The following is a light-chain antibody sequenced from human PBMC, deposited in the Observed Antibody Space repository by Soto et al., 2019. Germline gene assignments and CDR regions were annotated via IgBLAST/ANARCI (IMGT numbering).Light chain of an antibody. CDR3: QQYSSFPYT. Sequence: DIQMTQSPSTLSASVGDRVTITCRASQNIVSWLAWYQQKPGKAPKRLIYDASSLQSGVPSRFSGSGSGTECTLTISSLQPDDFATYYCQQYSSFPYTFGQGTKLEIK. V-gene: IGKV1-5*01. CDR2: DAS. J-gene: IGKJ2*01. CDR1: QNIVSW.